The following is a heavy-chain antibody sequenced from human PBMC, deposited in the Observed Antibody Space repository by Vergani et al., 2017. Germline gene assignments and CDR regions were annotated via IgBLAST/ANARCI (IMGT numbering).Heavy chain of an antibody. V-gene: IGHV1-18*01. J-gene: IGHJ6*02. Sequence: QVQLVQSGAEVKKPGASVKVSCKASGYTFTSYGISWVRQAPGQGLEWMGWISAYNGNTNYAQKLQGRVTMTTDTTTSTAYMELRSVRSDDTAVYYCARDPCSSTSCRYYYYGMDVWGQGTTVTVSS. CDR3: ARDPCSSTSCRYYYYGMDV. CDR2: ISAYNGNT. D-gene: IGHD2-2*01. CDR1: GYTFTSYG.